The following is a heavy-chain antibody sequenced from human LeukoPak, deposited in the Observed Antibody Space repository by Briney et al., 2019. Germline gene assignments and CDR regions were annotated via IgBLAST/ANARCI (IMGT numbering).Heavy chain of an antibody. CDR1: GGSFSGYY. CDR3: ARTTWVLTTTVTSGFDY. V-gene: IGHV4-34*01. D-gene: IGHD4-17*01. J-gene: IGHJ4*02. Sequence: SETLSLTCAVYGGSFSGYYWSWIRQPPGKGLEWIGEINHSGSTNYNPSLKSRVTISVGTSKNQFSLKLSSVTAADTAVYYCARTTWVLTTTVTSGFDYWGQGTLVTVSS. CDR2: INHSGST.